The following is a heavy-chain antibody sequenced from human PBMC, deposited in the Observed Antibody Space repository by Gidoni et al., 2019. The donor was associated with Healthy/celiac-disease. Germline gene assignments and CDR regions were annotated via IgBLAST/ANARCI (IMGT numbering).Heavy chain of an antibody. CDR2: ITGSSSYI. CDR3: ARDTYYGSGNLFDY. CDR1: GFTFSTYS. Sequence: EVQLVESGGGLVKPGGSLRLSCAASGFTFSTYSMNRVRQAPGKGLEWVSSITGSSSYIYYADSVKGRFTISRDNAQNSLYLKMNSLRAEDTAVYYCARDTYYGSGNLFDYWGQGTLVTVSS. J-gene: IGHJ4*02. D-gene: IGHD3-10*01. V-gene: IGHV3-21*02.